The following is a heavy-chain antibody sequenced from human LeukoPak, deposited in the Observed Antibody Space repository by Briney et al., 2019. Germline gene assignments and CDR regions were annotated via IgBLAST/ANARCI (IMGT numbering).Heavy chain of an antibody. J-gene: IGHJ3*02. V-gene: IGHV1-69*13. D-gene: IGHD3-10*01. CDR2: LIPTLGTG. Sequence: SVKVSCKASGGTFNYYAVSWVRQVPGQGLEWVGGLIPTLGTGNYSPKFQGRVTITADESRTTAYMELSSLRSEDTAVYYCARGSYYGSGSATDAFDIWGQGTKVTVS. CDR3: ARGSYYGSGSATDAFDI. CDR1: GGTFNYYA.